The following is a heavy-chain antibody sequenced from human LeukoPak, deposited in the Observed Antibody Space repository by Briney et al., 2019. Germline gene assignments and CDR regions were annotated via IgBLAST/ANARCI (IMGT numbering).Heavy chain of an antibody. V-gene: IGHV3-23*01. Sequence: GGSLRLSCAASGFTFSSYAMSWVRQAPGKGLEWVSAISGSGGSTFYAVSVKGRFTISRDNSTNTLYLKMNSSRAEDTAVYHCARDQARRVEWELHRSFDYWGQGTLVTVSS. CDR3: ARDQARRVEWELHRSFDY. D-gene: IGHD1-26*01. CDR2: ISGSGGST. CDR1: GFTFSSYA. J-gene: IGHJ4*02.